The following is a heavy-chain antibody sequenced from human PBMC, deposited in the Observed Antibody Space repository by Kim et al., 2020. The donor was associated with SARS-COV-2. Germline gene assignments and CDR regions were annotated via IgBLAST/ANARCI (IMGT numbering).Heavy chain of an antibody. D-gene: IGHD3-10*01. J-gene: IGHJ4*02. CDR2: ISSSSSTI. CDR1: GFTFSSYS. Sequence: GGSLRLSCAASGFTFSSYSMNWVRQAPGKGLEWVSYISSSSSTIYYADSVKGRFTISRDNAKNSLYLQMNSLRDEDTAVYYCARDARGLLWFGEFYFDYWGQGTLVTVSS. V-gene: IGHV3-48*02. CDR3: ARDARGLLWFGEFYFDY.